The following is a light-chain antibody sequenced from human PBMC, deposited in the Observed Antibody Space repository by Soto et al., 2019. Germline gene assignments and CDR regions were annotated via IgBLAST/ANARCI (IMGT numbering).Light chain of an antibody. V-gene: IGLV1-47*02. Sequence: QSVLTQSSSASGTPGQRVTISCSGSSSNIGGTNYAYWYQQLPGAAPKLLMHSNNLRPSGVPERISGSKFGTAASLAISGLRSEDEAVYYCASWDDRLGAVIFGGGTKLTVL. J-gene: IGLJ2*01. CDR3: ASWDDRLGAVI. CDR2: SNN. CDR1: SSNIGGTNY.